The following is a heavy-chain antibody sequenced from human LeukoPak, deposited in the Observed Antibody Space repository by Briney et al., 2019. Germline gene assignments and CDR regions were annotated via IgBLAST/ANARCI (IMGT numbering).Heavy chain of an antibody. D-gene: IGHD3-10*01. Sequence: AESLKISCQASGYTITTYWIGWVRQMPGKGLECMGIIYPDDSDTTYSPSFQGQVTISADKSFSTAYLQWSSLKASDTAIYYCARLGGDTYYFGSASYPNWYFDLWGRGTLVTVSS. CDR2: IYPDDSDT. V-gene: IGHV5-51*01. J-gene: IGHJ2*01. CDR1: GYTITTYW. CDR3: ARLGGDTYYFGSASYPNWYFDL.